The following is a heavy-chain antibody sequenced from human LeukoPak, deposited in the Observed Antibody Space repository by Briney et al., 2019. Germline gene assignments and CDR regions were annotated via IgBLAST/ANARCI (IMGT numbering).Heavy chain of an antibody. CDR3: ARDASMTLFDP. D-gene: IGHD2/OR15-2a*01. Sequence: SETLSLTCTVSGGSISSGNYYWNWIRQPPGKGLEWIGRVHTSGSTDYNPSLKSRITISIDTSKNQFSLKPNSVTAADTAVYFCARDASMTLFDPWGQGTLVTVSS. V-gene: IGHV4-61*02. CDR1: GGSISSGNYY. CDR2: VHTSGST. J-gene: IGHJ5*02.